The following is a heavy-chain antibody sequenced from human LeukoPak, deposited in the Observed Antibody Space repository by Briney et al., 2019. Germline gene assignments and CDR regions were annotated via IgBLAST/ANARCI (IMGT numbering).Heavy chain of an antibody. CDR1: GGSISSGGYY. CDR2: IYYSGST. D-gene: IGHD5/OR15-5a*01. V-gene: IGHV4-31*03. J-gene: IGHJ5*02. Sequence: PSETLSLTCTVSGGSISSGGYYWSWIRQHPGKGLEWIGYIYYSGSTYYNPSLKSRVTISVDTSKNQFSLKLSSVTAADTAVYYCARRRTVSTTGRFDPWGQGILVTVSS. CDR3: ARRRTVSTTGRFDP.